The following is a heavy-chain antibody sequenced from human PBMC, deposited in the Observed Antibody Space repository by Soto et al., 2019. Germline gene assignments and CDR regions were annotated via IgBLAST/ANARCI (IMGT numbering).Heavy chain of an antibody. CDR2: IYYSGST. CDR3: ARVNMMSWFDP. V-gene: IGHV4-31*03. J-gene: IGHJ5*02. Sequence: SETLSLTCTVSGGSISSGGYYWSWIRQHPGKGLEWIGYIYYSGSTYYNPSLESRVTISVDTSKNQFSLKLSSVTAADTAVYYCARVNMMSWFDPWGQGTLVTV. D-gene: IGHD3-16*01. CDR1: GGSISSGGYY.